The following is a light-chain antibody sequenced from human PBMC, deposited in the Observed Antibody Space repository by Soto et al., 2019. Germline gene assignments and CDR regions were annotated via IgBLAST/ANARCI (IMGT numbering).Light chain of an antibody. CDR3: HSYDSRLSQV. Sequence: QSVLTQPPSVSGAPGQRVTISCTGSSSNIGAGYDVHWYQQLPGTAPKLLIYGNSNRPSGVPDRFSGSKSGTSASLAITGLQAEDEADYYCHSYDSRLSQVFGGGTKLTVL. V-gene: IGLV1-40*01. CDR2: GNS. CDR1: SSNIGAGYD. J-gene: IGLJ2*01.